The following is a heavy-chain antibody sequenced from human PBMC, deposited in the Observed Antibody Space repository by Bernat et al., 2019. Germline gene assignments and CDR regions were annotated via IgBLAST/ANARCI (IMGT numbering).Heavy chain of an antibody. CDR1: GFTFSNAW. CDR2: ISSSGSTI. J-gene: IGHJ4*02. V-gene: IGHV3-48*04. Sequence: EVQLVESGGGLVQPGWSLRLSCAASGFTFSNAWMSWVRQAPGKGLEWVSYISSSGSTIYYADSVKGRFTISRDNAKNSLYLQMNSLRAEDTAVYYCARAYYDFWSGSGPPGYWGQGTLVTVSS. CDR3: ARAYYDFWSGSGPPGY. D-gene: IGHD3-3*01.